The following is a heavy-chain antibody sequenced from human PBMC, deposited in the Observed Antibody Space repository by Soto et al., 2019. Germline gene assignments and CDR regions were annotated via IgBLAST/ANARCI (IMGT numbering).Heavy chain of an antibody. Sequence: SVKVSCKASGGTFSSYAISWVRQAPGQGLEWMGGIIPIFGTANYAQKFQGRVTITADESTSTAYMELSSLRSEDTAVYYCARSGTGTTAHWFDPWGQGTLVTVS. CDR3: ARSGTGTTAHWFDP. CDR2: IIPIFGTA. CDR1: GGTFSSYA. D-gene: IGHD1-7*01. J-gene: IGHJ5*02. V-gene: IGHV1-69*13.